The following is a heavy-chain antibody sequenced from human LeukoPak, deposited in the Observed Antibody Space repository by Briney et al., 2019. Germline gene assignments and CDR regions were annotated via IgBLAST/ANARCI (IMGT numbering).Heavy chain of an antibody. D-gene: IGHD5-18*01. J-gene: IGHJ4*02. CDR3: ARDRAYSYGYFDY. CDR1: GGSISSYY. V-gene: IGHV4-59*01. Sequence: PSETLSLTCTVSGGSISSYYWSWIRQPPGKGLEWIGYIYYSGSTNYNPSLKSRVTISVDTSKNQFSLKLSSVTAADTAVYYCARDRAYSYGYFDYWGQGTLVTVSS. CDR2: IYYSGST.